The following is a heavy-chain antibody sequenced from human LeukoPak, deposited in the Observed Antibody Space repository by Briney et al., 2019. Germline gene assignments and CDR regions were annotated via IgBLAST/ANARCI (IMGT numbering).Heavy chain of an antibody. CDR1: GLTFSSYA. CDR3: ASGYSGSCFTY. V-gene: IGHV3-23*01. J-gene: IGHJ4*02. Sequence: PGGPLRLTCAAYGLTFSSYAMSWVREAPGKGLEWVSALSGSGGSTYYADSVKGRFTISRDNSKNTLYLQMNSLRAEDTAVYYCASGYSGSCFTYWGQGTLVTVSS. D-gene: IGHD1-26*01. CDR2: LSGSGGST.